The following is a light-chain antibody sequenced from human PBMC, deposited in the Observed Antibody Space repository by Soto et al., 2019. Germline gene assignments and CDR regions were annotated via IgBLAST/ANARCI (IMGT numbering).Light chain of an antibody. CDR2: GAS. V-gene: IGKV1-39*01. Sequence: DIQMTQSPSSLSASVGDRVTFTCRASQNIGASLSWFQQKAGKPPTQLIYGASTLQSGVPVRFSGSASGTDFTLTIRNMQREDFATYYCLQTYNLPRTFGQGTKVDI. CDR1: QNIGAS. J-gene: IGKJ1*01. CDR3: LQTYNLPRT.